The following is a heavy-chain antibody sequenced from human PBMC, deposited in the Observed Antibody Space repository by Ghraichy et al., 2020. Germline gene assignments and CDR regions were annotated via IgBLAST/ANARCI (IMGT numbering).Heavy chain of an antibody. V-gene: IGHV4-4*02. CDR1: GGSISSSNW. CDR2: IYHSGST. Sequence: SETLSLTCAVSGGSISSSNWWSWVRQPPGKGLEWIGEIYHSGSTNYNPSLKSRVTISVDKSKNQFSLKLSSVTAADTAVYYCARDQMGADCSGGSCYSSYYYYYGMDVWGQGTTVTVSS. J-gene: IGHJ6*02. CDR3: ARDQMGADCSGGSCYSSYYYYYGMDV. D-gene: IGHD2-15*01.